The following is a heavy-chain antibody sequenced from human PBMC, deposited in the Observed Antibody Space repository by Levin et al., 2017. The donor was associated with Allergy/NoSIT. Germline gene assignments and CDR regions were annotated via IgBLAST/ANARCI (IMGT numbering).Heavy chain of an antibody. Sequence: GGSLRLSCAASGFTFSSYAMHWVRQAPGKGLEWVAVISYDGSNKYYADSVKGRFTISRDNSKNTLYLQMNSLRAEDTAVYYCAREDVNIVATVHDAFDIWGQGTMVTVSS. CDR2: ISYDGSNK. V-gene: IGHV3-30-3*01. J-gene: IGHJ3*02. D-gene: IGHD5-12*01. CDR1: GFTFSSYA. CDR3: AREDVNIVATVHDAFDI.